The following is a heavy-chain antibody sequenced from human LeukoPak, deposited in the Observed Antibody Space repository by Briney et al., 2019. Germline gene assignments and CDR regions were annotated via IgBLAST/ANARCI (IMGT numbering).Heavy chain of an antibody. J-gene: IGHJ4*02. CDR2: IGTAGDT. Sequence: PGGSLRLSCAASGFTFSSYDMHWVRQATGKGLEWVSAIGTAGDTYYPGSVKGRFTISRENAKNSLYLQMNNLRVEDTAVYYCAKDEVGGHFEYWGQGILVTVSS. CDR3: AKDEVGGHFEY. V-gene: IGHV3-13*01. CDR1: GFTFSSYD.